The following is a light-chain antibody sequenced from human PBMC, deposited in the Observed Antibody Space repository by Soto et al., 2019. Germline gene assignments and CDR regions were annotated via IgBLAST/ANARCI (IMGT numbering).Light chain of an antibody. J-gene: IGLJ1*01. Sequence: QSALTQPPSASGSPGQSVTISCTGTSSDVGAYNYVSWYQQHPGKAPKLMIYEVSKRPSGVPDRFSGSKSGNTASLTVSGLQAEDETDDYCSSYAGSNTYVFGPGTKVTVL. CDR1: SSDVGAYNY. CDR3: SSYAGSNTYV. V-gene: IGLV2-8*01. CDR2: EVS.